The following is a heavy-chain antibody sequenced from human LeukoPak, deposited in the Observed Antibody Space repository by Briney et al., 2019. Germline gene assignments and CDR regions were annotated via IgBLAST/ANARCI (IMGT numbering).Heavy chain of an antibody. D-gene: IGHD5-18*01. J-gene: IGHJ4*02. V-gene: IGHV4-4*07. CDR3: VRDYQLWSYYFDY. Sequence: SETLSLTCTVSGGSINTYYWSWIRQPAGKGLEWIERIYSSGTTHYNPSLKSRVTMSVDTSKNQFSLKLSSVTAADTAVYYCVRDYQLWSYYFDYWGQGTLVTVSS. CDR1: GGSINTYY. CDR2: IYSSGTT.